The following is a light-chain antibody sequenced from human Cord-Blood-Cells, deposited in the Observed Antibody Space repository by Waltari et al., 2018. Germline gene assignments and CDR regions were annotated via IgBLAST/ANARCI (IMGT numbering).Light chain of an antibody. J-gene: IGLJ2*01. CDR1: SSDVGSYTL. V-gene: IGLV2-23*03. Sequence: QSALTQPASVSGSPGQSLTISCTGTSSDVGSYTLVSWYHQHPGKAPQLMIYEGSKRPSGVSNRFSGSKSGNTASLTISGLQAEDEADYYCCSYAGSSTFYVVFGGGTKLTVL. CDR2: EGS. CDR3: CSYAGSSTFYVV.